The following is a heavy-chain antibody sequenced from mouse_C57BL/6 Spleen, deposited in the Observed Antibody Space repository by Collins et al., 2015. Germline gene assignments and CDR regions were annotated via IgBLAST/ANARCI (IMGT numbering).Heavy chain of an antibody. CDR1: GYTFTSYW. CDR2: IYPGSGSS. D-gene: IGHD2-4*01. Sequence: QVQLRQPGAELVKPGTSVKMSCKASGYTFTSYWIAWVKQRPGQGLEWIGDIYPGSGSSTYNAKFKAKATLTVDTSSTTAYMQLSSLTSEDSAVYYCAMIHYYALDYWGQGTSVTVSS. J-gene: IGHJ4*01. V-gene: IGHV1-55*01. CDR3: AMIHYYALDY.